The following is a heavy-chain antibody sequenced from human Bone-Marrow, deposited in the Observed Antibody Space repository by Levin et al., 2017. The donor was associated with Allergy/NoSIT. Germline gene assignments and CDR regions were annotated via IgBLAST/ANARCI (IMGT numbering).Heavy chain of an antibody. CDR3: ARVLQYSYYYTDV. CDR1: GVSITSGSYY. J-gene: IGHJ6*03. Sequence: SETLSLTCPVSGVSITSGSYYWSWIRQPAGTGLEWIGHSYTSGNITYNPSLKSRVTISLDTSKNQFSLKLRSVTADTAVYYCARVLQYSYYYTDVWGKGTMVTVSS. D-gene: IGHD2-21*01. CDR2: SYTSGNI. V-gene: IGHV4-61*09.